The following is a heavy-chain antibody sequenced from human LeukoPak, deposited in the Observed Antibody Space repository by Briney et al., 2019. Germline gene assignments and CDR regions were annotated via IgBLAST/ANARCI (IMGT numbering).Heavy chain of an antibody. J-gene: IGHJ4*02. D-gene: IGHD1-26*01. Sequence: ASVKVSCKPSGYTFINYDINWVRQATGQGLEWMGWKNPKSGNTGSAQRFQGRVTMTRDTSISTAYMELSSLASEDTAVYYCARVWGAIDYWGQGTLVTVSS. V-gene: IGHV1-8*01. CDR3: ARVWGAIDY. CDR2: KNPKSGNT. CDR1: GYTFINYD.